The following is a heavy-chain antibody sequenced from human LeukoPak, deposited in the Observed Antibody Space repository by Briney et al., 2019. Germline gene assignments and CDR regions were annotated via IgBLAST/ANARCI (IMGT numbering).Heavy chain of an antibody. D-gene: IGHD5-18*01. Sequence: GGSLRLSCAASGFTFSSYSMNWVRQAPGKGLEWVGRIKSKTDGGTTDYAAPVKGRFTISRDDSKNTLYLQMNSLKTEDTAVYYCTTDPEVYSYGLWADYWGQGTLVTVSS. CDR3: TTDPEVYSYGLWADY. CDR1: GFTFSSYS. CDR2: IKSKTDGGTT. J-gene: IGHJ4*02. V-gene: IGHV3-15*01.